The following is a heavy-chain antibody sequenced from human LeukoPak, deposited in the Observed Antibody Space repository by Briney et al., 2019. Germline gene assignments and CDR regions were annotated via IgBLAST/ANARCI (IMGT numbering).Heavy chain of an antibody. CDR1: GYSISSDYY. CDR2: IYHSGST. V-gene: IGHV4-38-2*02. D-gene: IGHD2-15*01. J-gene: IGHJ4*02. CDR3: ARVRTVVAAGGGNFDY. Sequence: SETLSLTCTVSGYSISSDYYWGWIRQPPGKGLEWIGSIYHSGSTYYNPSLKSRVTISVDMSKNQFSLKLSSVTAADTAVYYCARVRTVVAAGGGNFDYWGRGILVTVSS.